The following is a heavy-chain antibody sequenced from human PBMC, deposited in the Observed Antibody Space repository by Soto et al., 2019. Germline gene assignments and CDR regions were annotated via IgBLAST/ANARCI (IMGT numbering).Heavy chain of an antibody. D-gene: IGHD2-21*01. V-gene: IGHV3-11*06. CDR1: GFTFSDHY. CDR3: SRGGGGGLFDL. Sequence: QVQLVESGGGLVKPGGSLRLSCASSGFTFSDHYMSWIRRSPGKGLEFLSYISPRTTYKNYADSVKGRFTISRDNAKNSLYLQLNSLRAEDTAIYYCSRGGGGGLFDLWGQXTFVXXXS. CDR2: ISPRTTYK. J-gene: IGHJ4*02.